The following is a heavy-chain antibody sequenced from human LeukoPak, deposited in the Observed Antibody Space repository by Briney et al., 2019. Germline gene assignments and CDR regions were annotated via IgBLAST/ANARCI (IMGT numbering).Heavy chain of an antibody. Sequence: PGGSLRLSCAGSGFSFSSYWMHWVRQTPDKGLVWVSRINNDGTHRTYADSVKGRFTISRDNANKTLYLQMDSLSAEDTAIYYCARGVDFDYWGQGTQVTVSS. CDR3: ARGVDFDY. D-gene: IGHD3-16*01. V-gene: IGHV3-74*03. CDR2: INNDGTHR. CDR1: GFSFSSYW. J-gene: IGHJ4*02.